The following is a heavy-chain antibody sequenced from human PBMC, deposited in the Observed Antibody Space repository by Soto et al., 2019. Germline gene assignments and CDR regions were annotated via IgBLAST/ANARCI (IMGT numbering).Heavy chain of an antibody. CDR2: VYHTGDT. CDR3: AREIVTAGGDNYFDP. D-gene: IGHD2-21*02. Sequence: TLSLTCGVSGGTVASSHWWSWVRQSPGRGLEWIGNVYHTGDTNFNPSLQSRVTFSVDKSNNQFSLRLTSVTAADTAVYFCAREIVTAGGDNYFDPWGPGTLVTVSS. V-gene: IGHV4-4*01. CDR1: GGTVASSHW. J-gene: IGHJ5*02.